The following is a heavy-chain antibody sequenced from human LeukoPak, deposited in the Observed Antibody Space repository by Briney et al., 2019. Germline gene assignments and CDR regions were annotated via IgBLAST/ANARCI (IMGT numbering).Heavy chain of an antibody. D-gene: IGHD3/OR15-3a*01. Sequence: PGGSLRLSCVASGFTFSSYGMHWVRQAPGEGLEWVSVIWSDGSGKYYADSANGRFTISRDNSKKTLYLQMSSLRTEDTAVYYCARGGRNYYYGMDVWGQGTTVTVSS. CDR1: GFTFSSYG. V-gene: IGHV3-33*01. CDR3: ARGGRNYYYGMDV. J-gene: IGHJ6*02. CDR2: IWSDGSGK.